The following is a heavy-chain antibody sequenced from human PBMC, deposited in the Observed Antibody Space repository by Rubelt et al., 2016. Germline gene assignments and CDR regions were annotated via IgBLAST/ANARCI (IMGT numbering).Heavy chain of an antibody. V-gene: IGHV3-53*04. D-gene: IGHD1-26*01. CDR2: IYSGGST. CDR3: ARSSAEVEDY. J-gene: IGHJ4*02. CDR1: GFTVSSNY. Sequence: EVQLLESGGGLVQPGGSLRLSCAASGFTVSSNYMSWVRQAPGKGLEWVSVIYSGGSTYYADSVQGRFTISRHNSKNTLYLQMNSLRAEDTAVYYCARSSAEVEDYWGQGTLVTVSS.